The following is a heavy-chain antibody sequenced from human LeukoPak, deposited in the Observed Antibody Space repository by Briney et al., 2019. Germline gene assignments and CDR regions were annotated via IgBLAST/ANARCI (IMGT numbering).Heavy chain of an antibody. Sequence: PSETLSLTCTVSGGSISSYYWSWIRQPAGKGLEWIGRIYTSGSTYYNPSLKSRVTISVDTSKNQFSLKLRSVTAADTAVYFCARAGPYMTTVDYWGQGTLVTVSS. J-gene: IGHJ4*02. V-gene: IGHV4-4*07. CDR2: IYTSGST. CDR1: GGSISSYY. CDR3: ARAGPYMTTVDY. D-gene: IGHD4-17*01.